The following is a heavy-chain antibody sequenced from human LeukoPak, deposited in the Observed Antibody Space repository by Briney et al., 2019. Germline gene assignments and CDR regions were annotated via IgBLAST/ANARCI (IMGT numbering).Heavy chain of an antibody. D-gene: IGHD2-2*01. CDR3: ARVGYCSSTSCYPGNYYYGMDV. CDR2: ISSSGSTI. CDR1: GFTFSDYY. Sequence: GGSLRLSCAASGFTFSDYYMSWLRQAPGKGLEWVSYISSSGSTIYYADSVKGRFTISRDNAKNSLYLQMNSLRAEDTAVYYCARVGYCSSTSCYPGNYYYGMDVWGQGTTVTVSS. J-gene: IGHJ6*02. V-gene: IGHV3-11*01.